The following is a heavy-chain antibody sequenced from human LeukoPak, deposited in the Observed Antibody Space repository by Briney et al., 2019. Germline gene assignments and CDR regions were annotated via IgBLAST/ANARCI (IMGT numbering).Heavy chain of an antibody. V-gene: IGHV1-69*13. J-gene: IGHJ4*02. Sequence: SVKVSCKASGGTFSSYAISWVRQAPGQGLEWMGGIIPIFGTANYAQKFQGRVTITADESTSTAYMELSSLRSEDTAVYYCAREAQSITGTTGAFDYWGQGTLVTVSS. CDR3: AREAQSITGTTGAFDY. CDR1: GGTFSSYA. CDR2: IIPIFGTA. D-gene: IGHD1-20*01.